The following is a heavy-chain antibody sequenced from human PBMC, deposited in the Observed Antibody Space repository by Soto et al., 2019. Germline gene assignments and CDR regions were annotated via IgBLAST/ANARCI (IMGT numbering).Heavy chain of an antibody. CDR1: GFTFSSYG. CDR2: ISYDGSNK. CDR3: AILSGSYYSWDAFDI. Sequence: GGSLRLSCAASGFTFSSYGMHWVRQAPGKGLEWVAVISYDGSNKYYADSVKGRFTISRDNSKNTLYLQMNSLRAEDTAVYYCAILSGSYYSWDAFDIWGQGTMVTVSS. D-gene: IGHD3-10*01. V-gene: IGHV3-30*03. J-gene: IGHJ3*02.